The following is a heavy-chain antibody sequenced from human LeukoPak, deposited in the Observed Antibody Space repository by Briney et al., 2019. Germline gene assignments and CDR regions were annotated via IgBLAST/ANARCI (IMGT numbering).Heavy chain of an antibody. CDR3: ARDLAYSRLDY. D-gene: IGHD5-18*01. CDR1: GFSFGSSW. V-gene: IGHV3-7*01. J-gene: IGHJ4*02. CDR2: INPDGSEK. Sequence: AGGSLRLSCAASGFSFGSSWMDWVRQAPGKGLEWVASINPDGSEKYSVDSVEGRFTISRDNAKNLLYLQVNSLRGEDTAFYYCARDLAYSRLDYWGQGMLVTVSS.